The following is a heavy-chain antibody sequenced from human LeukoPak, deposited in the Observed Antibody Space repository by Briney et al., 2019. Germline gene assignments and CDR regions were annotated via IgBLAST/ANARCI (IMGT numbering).Heavy chain of an antibody. J-gene: IGHJ4*02. CDR1: GGTFSSYA. Sequence: SVKVSCTASGGTFSSYAISWVRQAPGQGLEWMGRIIPILGIANYAQKFQGRVTITADKSTSTAYMELSSLRSEDTAVYYCARIAVGGSPASFDYWGQGTLVTVSS. CDR2: IIPILGIA. V-gene: IGHV1-69*04. CDR3: ARIAVGGSPASFDY. D-gene: IGHD3-10*01.